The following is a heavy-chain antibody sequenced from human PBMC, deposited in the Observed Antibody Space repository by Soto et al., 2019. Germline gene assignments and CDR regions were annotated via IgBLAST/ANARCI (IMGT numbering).Heavy chain of an antibody. V-gene: IGHV1-8*01. CDR3: ARRAETNGWNGFGADKYYFDF. CDR2: MNPSTGNS. D-gene: IGHD1-1*01. CDR1: GYTFTSYD. J-gene: IGHJ4*02. Sequence: ASVKVSCKACGYTFTSYDIYWVRQATGQGLEWMGWMNPSTGNSGYAQKFQGRVTMTSDTSISTAHMELSSLRSEDTAVYYCARRAETNGWNGFGADKYYFDFWGQGTLVTVS.